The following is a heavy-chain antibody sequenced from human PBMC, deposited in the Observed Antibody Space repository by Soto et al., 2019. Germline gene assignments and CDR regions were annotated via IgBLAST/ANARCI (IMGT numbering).Heavy chain of an antibody. CDR2: IKFDGSEK. D-gene: IGHD2-2*01. V-gene: IGHV3-7*03. CDR3: VKDGGYCSSSTCYSPRNHYFDS. CDR1: GFTFSDYW. J-gene: IGHJ4*02. Sequence: VGSLRLSCEASGFTFSDYWMSWVRQDPGKGPEWVANIKFDGSEKQYVDSVRGRFTISRDNSRNSLFLQMNSLRAGDTAVYYCVKDGGYCSSSTCYSPRNHYFDSWGQGTLVTVSS.